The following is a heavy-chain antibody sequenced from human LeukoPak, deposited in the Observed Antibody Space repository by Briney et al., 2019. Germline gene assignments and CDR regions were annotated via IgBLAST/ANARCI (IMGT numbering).Heavy chain of an antibody. D-gene: IGHD6-6*01. V-gene: IGHV4-59*08. J-gene: IGHJ4*02. CDR1: GDSISSYY. CDR3: ARQYSSSSYFDY. CDR2: VYYSGRT. Sequence: SETLSLTCSVSGDSISSYYWTWIRQPPGEGLEWIGHVYYSGRTNYNPTLESRVTISVDTSKNQFSLNLTSVTAADTAVYYCARQYSSSSYFDYWGQGTLVTVSS.